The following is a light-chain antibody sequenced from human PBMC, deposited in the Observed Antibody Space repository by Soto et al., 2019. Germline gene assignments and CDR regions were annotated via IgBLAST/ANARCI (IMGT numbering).Light chain of an antibody. CDR1: QGISSS. J-gene: IGKJ5*01. Sequence: DIQMTQSPSSVSASVGDRVTITCRASQGISSSLAWYQQKPGKAPKLLIYAASTLQSGVPSRFSGSGSGTDFTLTITSLQPGDFATYYCQQANSFPPTFGQGTRLEIK. V-gene: IGKV1-12*01. CDR3: QQANSFPPT. CDR2: AAS.